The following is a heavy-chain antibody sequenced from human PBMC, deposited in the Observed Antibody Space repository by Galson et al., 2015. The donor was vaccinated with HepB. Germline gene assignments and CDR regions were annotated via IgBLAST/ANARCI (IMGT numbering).Heavy chain of an antibody. CDR2: INSDGGSI. CDR1: GFTFNNYW. D-gene: IGHD3-3*01. CDR3: ARDWSSPLAMPDY. J-gene: IGHJ4*02. Sequence: SLRLSCAASGFTFNNYWMHWVRLAPGKGLLWVSRINSDGGSISYAGSVKGRFIISRDNAKNTVYLQMNSLRAEDTAVYYCARDWSSPLAMPDYWGQGTLVTVSS. V-gene: IGHV3-74*01.